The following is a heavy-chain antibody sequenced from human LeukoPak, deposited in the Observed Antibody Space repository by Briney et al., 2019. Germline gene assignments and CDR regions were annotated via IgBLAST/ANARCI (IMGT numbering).Heavy chain of an antibody. Sequence: SVKVSCKASGGTFSSYAISWVRQAPGQGLEWMGGIIPIFGTANYAQKFQGRVTITADKSTSTAYMELSSLRSEDTAVYYCARDRTYDILTGYYGDHFDYWGQGTLVTVSS. CDR3: ARDRTYDILTGYYGDHFDY. J-gene: IGHJ4*02. CDR2: IIPIFGTA. CDR1: GGTFSSYA. D-gene: IGHD3-9*01. V-gene: IGHV1-69*06.